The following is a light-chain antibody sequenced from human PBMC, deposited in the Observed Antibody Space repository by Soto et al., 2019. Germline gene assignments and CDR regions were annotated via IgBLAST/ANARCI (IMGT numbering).Light chain of an antibody. CDR2: GAS. CDR1: QSVSSSY. CDR3: HHYGSCFPID. Sequence: SPGTLSLSPGERATLSCRASQSVSSSYLAWYQQKPGQAPRLLIYGASSRATGIPDRFSGSGSGTDFTLTISRLEPEDFAVYLCHHYGSCFPIDFGQRTRLECK. J-gene: IGKJ5*01. V-gene: IGKV3-20*01.